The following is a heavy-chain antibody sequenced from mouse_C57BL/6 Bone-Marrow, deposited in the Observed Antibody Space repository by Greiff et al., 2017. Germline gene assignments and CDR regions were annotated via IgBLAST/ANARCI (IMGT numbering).Heavy chain of an antibody. J-gene: IGHJ3*01. CDR2: IYPRSGNT. V-gene: IGHV1-81*01. CDR3: ARWNYSNYEAY. D-gene: IGHD2-5*01. CDR1: GYTFTSYG. Sequence: QVQLQQSGAELARPGASVKLSCKASGYTFTSYGISWVKQRTGQGLEWIGEIYPRSGNTYYNEKFKGKATLTADKSSSTAYMELRSLTSEDSAVYFCARWNYSNYEAYWGQGTLVTVSA.